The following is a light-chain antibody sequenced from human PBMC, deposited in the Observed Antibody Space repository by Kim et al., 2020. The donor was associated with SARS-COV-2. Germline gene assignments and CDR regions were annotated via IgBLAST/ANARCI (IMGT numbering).Light chain of an antibody. V-gene: IGKV3-15*01. CDR1: KSVNNN. CDR2: GAF. CDR3: QQYYIWYT. J-gene: IGKJ2*01. Sequence: EIVMTQSPATLSVSPGERATLSRRASKSVNNNLAWYQQKPGQAPRLLIHGAFTRATGIPARFSGSGSRTAFTLTISSLQSEDLAVYYCQQYYIWYTFGQETKLE.